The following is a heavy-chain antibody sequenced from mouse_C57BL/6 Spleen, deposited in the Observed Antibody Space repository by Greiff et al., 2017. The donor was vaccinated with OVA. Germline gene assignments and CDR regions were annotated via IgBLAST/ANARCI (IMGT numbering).Heavy chain of an antibody. D-gene: IGHD4-1*01. CDR2: IWSDGST. J-gene: IGHJ1*03. CDR3: ARHRVTGTGWYFDV. Sequence: QVQLKESGPGLVAPSQSLSITCTVSGFSLTSYGVHWVRQPPGKGLEWLVVIWSDGSTTYNSALKSRLSISKDNSKSQVFLKMNSLQTDDTAMYYCARHRVTGTGWYFDVWGTGTTVTVSS. V-gene: IGHV2-6-1*01. CDR1: GFSLTSYG.